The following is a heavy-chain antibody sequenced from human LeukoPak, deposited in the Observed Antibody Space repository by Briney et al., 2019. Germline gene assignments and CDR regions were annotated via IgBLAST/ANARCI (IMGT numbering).Heavy chain of an antibody. CDR1: GFTFSSHA. V-gene: IGHV3-23*01. D-gene: IGHD2-21*01. J-gene: IGHJ6*04. CDR2: VGDSGSTT. Sequence: PGGSLRLSCAASGFTFSSHAMTWVRQAPGKGLEWVSAVGDSGSTTFYADSVKGRFAISRDNSRNTLFLQMNSLRADDTAVYYCARPGCGGNCYYRMDVWGKGTTVTVSS. CDR3: ARPGCGGNCYYRMDV.